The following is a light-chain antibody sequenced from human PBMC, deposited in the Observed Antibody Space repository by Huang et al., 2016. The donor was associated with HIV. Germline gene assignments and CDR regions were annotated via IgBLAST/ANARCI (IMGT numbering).Light chain of an antibody. J-gene: IGKJ4*01. V-gene: IGKV3-11*01. CDR3: QQRSNWPLT. Sequence: EIVLTQSPATLAFSPGESATLSCSASPSISSYLGLYQQKPGQAPKLLIYDASNSAAGTAARFSGSAAGTDFTITINSLEPEDFAVYYCQQRSNWPLTFGGGTKVEIK. CDR2: DAS. CDR1: PSISSY.